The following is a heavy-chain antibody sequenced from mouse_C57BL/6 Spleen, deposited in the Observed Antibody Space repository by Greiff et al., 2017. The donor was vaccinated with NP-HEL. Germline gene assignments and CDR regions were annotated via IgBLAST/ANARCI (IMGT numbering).Heavy chain of an antibody. J-gene: IGHJ2*01. CDR2: INPNNGGT. D-gene: IGHD4-1*01. Sequence: EVQLQQSGPELVKPGASVKISCKASGYTFTDYYMNWVKQSHGKSLEWIGDINPNNGGTSYNQKFKGKATLTVDKSSSTAYMELRSLTSEDSAVYYCARWVLGPDYWGQGTTLTVSS. CDR3: ARWVLGPDY. V-gene: IGHV1-26*01. CDR1: GYTFTDYY.